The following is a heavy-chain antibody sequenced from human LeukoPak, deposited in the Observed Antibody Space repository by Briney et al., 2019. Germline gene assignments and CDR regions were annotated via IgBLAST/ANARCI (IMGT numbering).Heavy chain of an antibody. Sequence: GASVKVSCRTSGYTFTSYGISWVRQAPGKGLEWVAVISYDGSNKYYIDSVKGRFTISRDNSKNTLYLQMNSLRPEDTAVYYCAKDEGITGRPRGLDYWGQGTLVTVSS. J-gene: IGHJ4*02. V-gene: IGHV3-30*18. D-gene: IGHD6-13*01. CDR3: AKDEGITGRPRGLDY. CDR2: ISYDGSNK. CDR1: GYTFTSYG.